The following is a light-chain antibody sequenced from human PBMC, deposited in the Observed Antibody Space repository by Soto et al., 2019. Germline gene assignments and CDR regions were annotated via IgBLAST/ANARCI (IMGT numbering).Light chain of an antibody. CDR2: KAS. V-gene: IGKV1-12*01. CDR3: QQTSSFPLT. CDR1: QVISSW. Sequence: DIQMTQSPSSVSASVGDTVTITCRASQVISSWLAWYQHKPGRAPKLLIYKASNLQPGVPSRFSGSGSEANYTFTLTIRNLQPEVFATYYCQQTSSFPLTFGGGTKVEIK. J-gene: IGKJ4*01.